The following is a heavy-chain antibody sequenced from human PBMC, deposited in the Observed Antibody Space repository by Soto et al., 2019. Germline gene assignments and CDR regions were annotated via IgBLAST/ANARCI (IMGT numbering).Heavy chain of an antibody. CDR1: GGTFSSYT. J-gene: IGHJ5*02. Sequence: SVKVSCKASGGTFSSYTISWVRQAPGQGLEWMGRIIPILGIANYAQKFQGRVTITADKSTSTAYMELSSLRSEDTAVYYCARGLDSGSYFNWFDPWGQGTLVTVSS. D-gene: IGHD1-26*01. CDR3: ARGLDSGSYFNWFDP. CDR2: IIPILGIA. V-gene: IGHV1-69*02.